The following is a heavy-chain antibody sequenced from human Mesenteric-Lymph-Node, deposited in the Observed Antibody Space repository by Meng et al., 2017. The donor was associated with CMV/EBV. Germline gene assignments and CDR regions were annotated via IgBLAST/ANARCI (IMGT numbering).Heavy chain of an antibody. J-gene: IGHJ4*02. CDR3: AKDGGYYDFWSGLHFDS. D-gene: IGHD3-3*01. CDR1: GFTFSNYP. V-gene: IGHV3-30*02. CDR2: IRYDGTST. Sequence: GESLKISCTTFGFTFSNYPMHWVRQAPGKGLEWLAFIRYDGTSTYYTHSVKGRFTISRDNSDDTLYLQMDSLRAEDSAAYYCAKDGGYYDFWSGLHFDSWGQGTQVTVSS.